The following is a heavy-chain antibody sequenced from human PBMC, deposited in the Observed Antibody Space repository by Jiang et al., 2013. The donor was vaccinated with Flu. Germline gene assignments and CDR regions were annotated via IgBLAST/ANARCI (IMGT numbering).Heavy chain of an antibody. CDR3: ARVIRGWLQSRTYWYFDL. J-gene: IGHJ2*01. D-gene: IGHD5-24*01. Sequence: PGLVKPSETLSLTCTVSGGSISGYYWSWVRQPPGKRLEWIGYIYYTGSTNYNPSLNSRVTISVDTSKNQFSLKLSSVTAADTAMYYCARVIRGWLQSRTYWYFDLWGRGTLVTVSS. CDR2: IYYTGST. CDR1: GGSISGYY. V-gene: IGHV4-59*01.